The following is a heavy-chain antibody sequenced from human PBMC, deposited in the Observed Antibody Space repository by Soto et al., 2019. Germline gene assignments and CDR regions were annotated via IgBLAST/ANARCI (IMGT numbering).Heavy chain of an antibody. J-gene: IGHJ4*02. CDR2: VYYSGTH. CDR1: GSSISGYY. CDR3: ARVQMATLYFDY. V-gene: IGHV4-59*01. Sequence: PSETLSLTCTVSGSSISGYYWSWVRQPPGKGLEWIGYVYYSGTHNYNPSLKSRLTISVDTSKNQFSLKLNSVTAADTAVYYCARVQMATLYFDYWGQGTLVTVSS.